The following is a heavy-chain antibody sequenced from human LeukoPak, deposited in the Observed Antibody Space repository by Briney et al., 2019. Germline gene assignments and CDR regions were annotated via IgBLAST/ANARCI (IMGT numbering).Heavy chain of an antibody. J-gene: IGHJ6*03. CDR3: ARDAPGEYQLLWTHYYYYYMDV. CDR2: IKQDGSEK. V-gene: IGHV3-7*01. Sequence: GGSLRLSCAASGFTVITNDMTWVRQAPGKGLEWVANIKQDGSEKYYVDSVKGRFTISRDNAKNSLYLQMNSLRAEDTAVYYCARDAPGEYQLLWTHYYYYYMDVWGKGTTVTVSS. D-gene: IGHD2-2*01. CDR1: GFTVITND.